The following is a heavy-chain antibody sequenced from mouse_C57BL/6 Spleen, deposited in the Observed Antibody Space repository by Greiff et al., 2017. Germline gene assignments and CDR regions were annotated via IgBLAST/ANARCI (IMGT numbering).Heavy chain of an antibody. Sequence: VQLQQPGAELVKPGASVKLSCKASGYTFTSYWMHWVKQRPGQGLEWIGMIHPNSGSTNYNEKFKSKATLTVDKSSRTAYMQLSSLTSEDSAVYYCARSWSYAMDYWGQGTSVTVSS. CDR2: IHPNSGST. V-gene: IGHV1-64*01. J-gene: IGHJ4*01. CDR3: ARSWSYAMDY. CDR1: GYTFTSYW.